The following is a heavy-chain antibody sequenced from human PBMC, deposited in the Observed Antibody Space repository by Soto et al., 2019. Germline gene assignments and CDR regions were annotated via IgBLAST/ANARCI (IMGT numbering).Heavy chain of an antibody. Sequence: ETXSLTCTVSGGSICRYYWSWIRQPPGKGLEWIGYIYYSGSTNYNPSLKSRVTISVDTSKNQFSLKLNSMTAADTAVYYCARHNYGSGSTYFDYWGQGTLVTVSS. CDR3: ARHNYGSGSTYFDY. CDR2: IYYSGST. D-gene: IGHD3-10*01. J-gene: IGHJ4*02. V-gene: IGHV4-59*08. CDR1: GGSICRYY.